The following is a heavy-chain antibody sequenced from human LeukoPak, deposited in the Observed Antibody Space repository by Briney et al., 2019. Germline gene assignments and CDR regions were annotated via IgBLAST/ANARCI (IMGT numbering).Heavy chain of an antibody. CDR1: GFTSRNYV. J-gene: IGHJ4*01. D-gene: IGHD6-19*01. CDR3: AKGIYSSGWSYFDY. Sequence: GGSLRLSCAASGFTSRNYVMNWVRQAPGKGLEWVSAIGGTDGTTFYAAFVKGRFTISRDNSRNTLYLQMNSLRAEDTAVYYCAKGIYSSGWSYFDYWGHGTLVAVSS. CDR2: IGGTDGTT. V-gene: IGHV3-23*01.